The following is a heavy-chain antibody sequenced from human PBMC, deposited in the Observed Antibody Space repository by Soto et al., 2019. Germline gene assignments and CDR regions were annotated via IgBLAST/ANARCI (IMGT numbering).Heavy chain of an antibody. CDR3: AKTESFNGYYNAFDS. CDR1: GFSFAGYA. CDR2: VSGGGGST. J-gene: IGHJ4*02. V-gene: IGHV3-23*01. Sequence: EVYLSESGGGLVHPGGSLRLSCAASGFSFAGYAVAWVRQAPGKGLEWVSTVSGGGGSTYYADSVKGRFTISRDNSGNTVYLQMNSLNAGDTALYYCAKTESFNGYYNAFDSWGQGTRVTVSS. D-gene: IGHD3-9*01.